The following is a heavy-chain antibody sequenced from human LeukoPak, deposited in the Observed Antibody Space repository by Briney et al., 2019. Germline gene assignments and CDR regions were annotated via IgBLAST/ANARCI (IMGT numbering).Heavy chain of an antibody. D-gene: IGHD3-16*01. V-gene: IGHV4-38-2*02. CDR2: IYNSGST. CDR1: GYSISSGYF. J-gene: IGHJ4*02. CDR3: TSQMGAFDY. Sequence: SETLSLTCTVSGYSISSGYFWGWIRQPPGKGLEWIGTIYNSGSTYYNASLESRVSISVDISKNQFSLKLSSVTAADTALYYCTSQMGAFDYWSQGTLVTVSS.